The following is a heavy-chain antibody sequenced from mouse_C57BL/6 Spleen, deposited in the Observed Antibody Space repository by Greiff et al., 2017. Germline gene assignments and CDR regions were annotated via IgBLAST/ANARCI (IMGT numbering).Heavy chain of an antibody. Sequence: VQLVESGAELVKPGASVKISCKASGYAFSSYWMNWVKQRPGKGLEWIGQIYPGDGDTNYNGKFKGKATLTADKSSSTAYMQLSSLTSEDSAVYFCAREGPRGTVVASYYFGYWGQGTTLTVSS. CDR3: AREGPRGTVVASYYFGY. J-gene: IGHJ2*01. CDR1: GYAFSSYW. V-gene: IGHV1-80*01. CDR2: IYPGDGDT. D-gene: IGHD1-1*01.